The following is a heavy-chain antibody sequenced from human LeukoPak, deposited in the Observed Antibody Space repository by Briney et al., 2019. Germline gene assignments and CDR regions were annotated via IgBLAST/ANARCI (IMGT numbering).Heavy chain of an antibody. CDR2: FKTNNGQV. D-gene: IGHD4-11*01. V-gene: IGHV3-33*01. Sequence: PGRSLRLSCAASGFTFNTYGMNWVRQAPGKGLEWVSTFKTNNGQVYYAESVRGRFTISRVNSKNTVYLEMSSLRAEDTALYFCARSVPDYTRFDYWGQGALVTVFS. CDR3: ARSVPDYTRFDY. CDR1: GFTFNTYG. J-gene: IGHJ4*02.